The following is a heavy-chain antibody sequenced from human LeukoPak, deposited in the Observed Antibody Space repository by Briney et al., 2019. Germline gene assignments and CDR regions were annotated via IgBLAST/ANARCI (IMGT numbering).Heavy chain of an antibody. CDR3: ARHRAPHCSSTSCLIDAFYI. J-gene: IGHJ3*02. V-gene: IGHV5-51*01. D-gene: IGHD2-2*01. CDR2: IYPGDSDT. CDR1: GYSFSSYW. Sequence: GESLKISCKGSGYSFSSYWIGWVRQMPGKGLEWMGIIYPGDSDTRYSPSFQGQVTISADKSISTAYLQWSSLKASENAMYYCARHRAPHCSSTSCLIDAFYIWAQGTMVTVSA.